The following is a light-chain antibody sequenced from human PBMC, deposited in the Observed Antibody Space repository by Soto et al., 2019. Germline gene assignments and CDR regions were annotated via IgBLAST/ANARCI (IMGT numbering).Light chain of an antibody. CDR2: GVS. Sequence: ETVLTQFPGTLSLSPGERATLSYRASQSVSSSYLAWYQQKPGQAPRLLLYGVSNRATGIPDRFSGSGSGTDFTLTISGLEPEDSAVYYCQQYGTSSWTFGQGTKVEIK. J-gene: IGKJ1*01. CDR3: QQYGTSSWT. V-gene: IGKV3-20*01. CDR1: QSVSSSY.